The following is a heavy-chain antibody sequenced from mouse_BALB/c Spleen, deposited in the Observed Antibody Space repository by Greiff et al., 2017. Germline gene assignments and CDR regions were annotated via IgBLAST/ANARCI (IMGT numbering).Heavy chain of an antibody. CDR3: ARHYYGSSYAMDY. Sequence: VQLQQPGAELVKPGASVKLSCEASGYTFTSYWMHWVKQRPGQGLEWIGEINPSNGRTNYNEKFKSKATLTVDKSSSTAYMQLSSLTSEDSAVYYCARHYYGSSYAMDYWGQGTSVTVSS. D-gene: IGHD1-1*01. J-gene: IGHJ4*01. CDR2: INPSNGRT. V-gene: IGHV1S81*02. CDR1: GYTFTSYW.